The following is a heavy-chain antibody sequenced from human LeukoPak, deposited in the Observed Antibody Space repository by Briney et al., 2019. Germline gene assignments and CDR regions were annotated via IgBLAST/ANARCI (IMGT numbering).Heavy chain of an antibody. CDR2: SSSGGGT. J-gene: IGHJ4*02. D-gene: IGHD5-12*01. CDR3: ATERGYSGFFDY. CDR1: GFIFSRYG. V-gene: IGHV3-23*01. Sequence: GGSLRLSCAASGFIFSRYGMHWVRQAPGRGLEWVSASSSGGGTYYADSVKGRFTISRDDSKNTLSLQMNSLRAEDTAMYYCATERGYSGFFDYWGQGTLVTVSS.